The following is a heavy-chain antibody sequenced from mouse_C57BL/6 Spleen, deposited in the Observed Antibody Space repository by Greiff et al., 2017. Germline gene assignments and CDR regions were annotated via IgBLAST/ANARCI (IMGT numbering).Heavy chain of an antibody. CDR1: GYTFTDYN. Sequence: DVQLQESGPELVKPGASVKIPCKASGYTFTDYNMDWVKQSHGKSLEWIGDINPNNGGTIYNQKFKGKATLTVDKSSSTAYMELRSLTSEDTAVYYCARDLSVVATDYAMDYWGQGTSVTVSS. CDR3: ARDLSVVATDYAMDY. CDR2: INPNNGGT. J-gene: IGHJ4*01. V-gene: IGHV1-18*01. D-gene: IGHD1-1*01.